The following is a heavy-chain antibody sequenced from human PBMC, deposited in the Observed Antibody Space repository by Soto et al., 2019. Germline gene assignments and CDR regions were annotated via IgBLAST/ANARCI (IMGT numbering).Heavy chain of an antibody. D-gene: IGHD2-2*01. J-gene: IGHJ5*02. CDR1: GGSISSGIYS. V-gene: IGHV4-30-2*01. CDR3: ARGVGNNWFDP. Sequence: SDTLSLTCAVSGGSISSGIYSWNWIRQPPGKGLEWIGYMYPSGSTVYNPSLESRVIISIDRSKNQFSLRLSSVTAADTAVYYCARGVGNNWFDPWGQGTLVTVSS. CDR2: MYPSGST.